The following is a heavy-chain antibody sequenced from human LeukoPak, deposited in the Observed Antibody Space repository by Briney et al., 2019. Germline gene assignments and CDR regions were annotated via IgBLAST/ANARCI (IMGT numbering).Heavy chain of an antibody. Sequence: ASVKVSCKASGYTFTDYYVHWVRQAPGQGLEWMGWINPNSGGTNYAQKFQGRVTTTRDTSIITAYMELSSLTSDDTAVYYCARDLYDFWSGYYSYYYYDLDVWGQGTTVTVSS. J-gene: IGHJ6*02. D-gene: IGHD3-3*01. V-gene: IGHV1-2*02. CDR3: ARDLYDFWSGYYSYYYYDLDV. CDR1: GYTFTDYY. CDR2: INPNSGGT.